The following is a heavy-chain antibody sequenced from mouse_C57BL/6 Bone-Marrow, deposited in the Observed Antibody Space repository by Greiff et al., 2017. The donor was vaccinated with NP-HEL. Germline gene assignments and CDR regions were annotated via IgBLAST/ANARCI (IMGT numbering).Heavy chain of an antibody. Sequence: QVQLVESGPGLVQPSQSLSITCTVSGFSLTSYGVHWVRQSPGKGLEWLGVIWRGGSTDYNAAFMSRLSITKDNSKSQVFFKMNSLQADDTAIYYCAKRDYGSSYAMDYWGQGTSVTVSS. J-gene: IGHJ4*01. CDR3: AKRDYGSSYAMDY. CDR2: IWRGGST. D-gene: IGHD1-1*01. V-gene: IGHV2-5*01. CDR1: GFSLTSYG.